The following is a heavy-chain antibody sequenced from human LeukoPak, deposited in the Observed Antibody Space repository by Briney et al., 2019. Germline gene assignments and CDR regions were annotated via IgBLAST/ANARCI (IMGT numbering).Heavy chain of an antibody. CDR2: INHSGST. D-gene: IGHD6-13*01. J-gene: IGHJ4*02. CDR1: GGSFSGYY. V-gene: IGHV4-34*01. Sequence: PSETLSLTCAVYGGSFSGYYWSWIRQPPGKGLEWIGEINHSGSTNYNPSLKSRVTISVDTSKNQFSLKLSSVTAADTAVYYCARSYSSSWCDYWGQGTLVTVSS. CDR3: ARSYSSSWCDY.